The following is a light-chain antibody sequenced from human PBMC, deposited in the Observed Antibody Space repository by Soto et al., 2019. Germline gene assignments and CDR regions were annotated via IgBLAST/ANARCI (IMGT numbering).Light chain of an antibody. Sequence: EIVLTQSPGTLSLSPGERATLSCRASQSVSSSYLAWYQQKPGQAPRLLIYDASSRATGIPDRFSGSGSGTEFTLTISRLEPEDFAVYYCQQSGSSPLTFGGGTKVEIK. V-gene: IGKV3-20*01. CDR3: QQSGSSPLT. J-gene: IGKJ4*01. CDR2: DAS. CDR1: QSVSSSY.